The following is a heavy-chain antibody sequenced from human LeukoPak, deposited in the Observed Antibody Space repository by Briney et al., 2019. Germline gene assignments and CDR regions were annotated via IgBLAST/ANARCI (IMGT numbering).Heavy chain of an antibody. V-gene: IGHV5-51*01. J-gene: IGHJ5*01. CDR1: GYSFTTYW. CDR2: IYPGDSNT. CDR3: ARLNSNSGDS. Sequence: GESLKISCKGSGYSFTTYWIGWVRQMPGKGLEWMGIIYPGDSNTRYSPSFQGQVTISADKSISTAYLRWSSLKTSDTAMYYCARLNSNSGDSWGQGTLVTVSS. D-gene: IGHD4-23*01.